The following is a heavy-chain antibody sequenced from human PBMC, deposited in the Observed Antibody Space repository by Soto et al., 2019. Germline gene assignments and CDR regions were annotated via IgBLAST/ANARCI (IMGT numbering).Heavy chain of an antibody. CDR3: ARAPPGPSPRWVL. J-gene: IGHJ6*02. D-gene: IGHD3-10*01. V-gene: IGHV1-69*06. CDR1: GGTFSSYA. CDR2: IIPIFGTA. Sequence: GASVKVSCKASGGTFSSYAISWVRQAPGQGLEWMGGIIPIFGTANYAQKFQGRVTITADKSTSTAYMELTAADTAVYYCARAPPGPSPRWVLWGQGTTVTVSS.